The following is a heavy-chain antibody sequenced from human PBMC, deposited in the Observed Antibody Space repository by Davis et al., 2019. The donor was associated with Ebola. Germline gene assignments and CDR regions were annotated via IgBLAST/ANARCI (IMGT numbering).Heavy chain of an antibody. Sequence: GESLKISCAASGFTFSIYSMNWVRQAPGKGLEWVSYISSSSSTIYYADSVKGRFTISRDNAKNSLYLQMNSLRAEDTAVYYCARSVDYYYYGMDVWGKGTTVTVSS. J-gene: IGHJ6*04. V-gene: IGHV3-48*01. CDR1: GFTFSIYS. CDR3: ARSVDYYYYGMDV. CDR2: ISSSSSTI.